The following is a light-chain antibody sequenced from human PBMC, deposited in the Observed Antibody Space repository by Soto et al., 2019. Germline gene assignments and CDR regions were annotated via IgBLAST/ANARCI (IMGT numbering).Light chain of an antibody. J-gene: IGKJ5*01. CDR2: GAS. CDR3: QQYGSSPPGIT. CDR1: QSISGN. Sequence: ELLMTQSPGTLSVSPGERATLSCRASQSISGNLVWYQQKPGQAPRLLIXGASSRATGIPDRLSGSGSGTDFTLTISRLEPEDFAVYYGQQYGSSPPGITFGPGTRLENK. V-gene: IGKV3-20*01.